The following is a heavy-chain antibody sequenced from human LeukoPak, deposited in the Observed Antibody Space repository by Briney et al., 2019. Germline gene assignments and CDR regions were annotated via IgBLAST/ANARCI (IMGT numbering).Heavy chain of an antibody. D-gene: IGHD5-18*01. CDR1: GYTFTSYD. CDR3: ARLTWIQLWLAEYWYFDL. J-gene: IGHJ2*01. V-gene: IGHV1-8*02. Sequence: ASVKVSCKASGYTFTSYDINWVRQATGQGLEWMGWMNPNSGNTAYAQSFQGRVTMTTDTSTSTAYMELRSLRSDDTAVYYCARLTWIQLWLAEYWYFDLWGRGTLVTVSS. CDR2: MNPNSGNT.